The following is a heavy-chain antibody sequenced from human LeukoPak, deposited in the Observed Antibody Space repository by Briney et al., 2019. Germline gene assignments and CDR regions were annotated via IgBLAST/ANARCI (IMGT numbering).Heavy chain of an antibody. D-gene: IGHD3-16*01. V-gene: IGHV3-23*01. CDR2: ISRSGGST. CDR3: ARDSRSFIVMITEPRKNLVDY. CDR1: GFTFSSYA. Sequence: GGSLRLSCAASGFTFSSYAMSWVCQAPGKGLEWVSGISRSGGSTYYADSVKGRFTISRDNSKNTLYLQMNSLRVEDTAVYYCARDSRSFIVMITEPRKNLVDYWGQGTLVTVSS. J-gene: IGHJ4*02.